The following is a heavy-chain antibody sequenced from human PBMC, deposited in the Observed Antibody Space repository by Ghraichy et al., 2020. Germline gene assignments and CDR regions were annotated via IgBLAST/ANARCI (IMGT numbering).Heavy chain of an antibody. V-gene: IGHV4-34*01. CDR2: INHSGSA. CDR1: GGSFSGYY. J-gene: IGHJ4*02. D-gene: IGHD6-6*01. Sequence: SETLSLTCAVYGGSFSGYYWSWIRQPPGKGLEWIGEINHSGSANYNPSLKSRVTISVDTSKNQFSLKLSSVTAADTAVYYCATRTSEYSSSSPWGQGTLVTVSS. CDR3: ATRTSEYSSSSP.